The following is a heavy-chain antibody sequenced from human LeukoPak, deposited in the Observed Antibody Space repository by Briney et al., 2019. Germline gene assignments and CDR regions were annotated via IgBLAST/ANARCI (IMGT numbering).Heavy chain of an antibody. J-gene: IGHJ4*02. D-gene: IGHD3-9*01. CDR1: GFTFSSYE. Sequence: GGSLRLSCAASGFTFSSYEMNWVRQAPGKGLEWVSYISSSGSTIYYADSVKGRFTISRDNAKNSLYLQMNSLRAEDTAVYYCARESDILTSYYWSYYFDYWGQGTLVTVSS. CDR2: ISSSGSTI. CDR3: ARESDILTSYYWSYYFDY. V-gene: IGHV3-48*03.